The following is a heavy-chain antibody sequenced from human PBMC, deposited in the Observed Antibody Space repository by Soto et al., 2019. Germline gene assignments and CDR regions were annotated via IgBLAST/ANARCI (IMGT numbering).Heavy chain of an antibody. CDR2: IIPIFGTA. CDR3: ARDGAAAGYYYYGMDV. V-gene: IGHV1-69*13. J-gene: IGHJ6*02. CDR1: GGTFSSYA. Sequence: SVKVSWKASGGTFSSYAISWVRQAPVQGLEWMGGIIPIFGTANYAQKFQGRVTITADESTSTAYMELSSLRSEDTAVYYCARDGAAAGYYYYGMDVWGQGTTVTVSS. D-gene: IGHD6-13*01.